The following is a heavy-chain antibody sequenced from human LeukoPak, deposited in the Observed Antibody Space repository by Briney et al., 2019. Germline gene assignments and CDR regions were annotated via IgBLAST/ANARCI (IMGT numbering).Heavy chain of an antibody. CDR3: AKVRVDKLFDY. Sequence: PSETLSLTCAVYGGSFSGYYWSWIRQSPGKGLEWIGEINHSGSTNYNPSLKSRVTISVDKSKNQFSLNLTSVTAADTAVYYCAKVRVDKLFDYWGQGTLVTVSS. CDR2: INHSGST. V-gene: IGHV4-34*01. J-gene: IGHJ4*02. CDR1: GGSFSGYY. D-gene: IGHD3-10*01.